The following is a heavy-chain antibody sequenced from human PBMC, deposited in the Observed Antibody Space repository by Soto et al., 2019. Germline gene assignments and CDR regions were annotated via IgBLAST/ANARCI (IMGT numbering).Heavy chain of an antibody. CDR3: ARDVNGGFFDL. Sequence: EVHLVESGGGLGQPGGSLRLSCAASGFTFTDHWMAWVRQAPGSGLEWVANMNDDGNEKYYVNSVKGRFTISRDNDINSLYQQMNSLRAEDTAVYYCARDVNGGFFDLWGRGTLVTVSS. V-gene: IGHV3-7*03. CDR1: GFTFTDHW. CDR2: MNDDGNEK. J-gene: IGHJ2*01.